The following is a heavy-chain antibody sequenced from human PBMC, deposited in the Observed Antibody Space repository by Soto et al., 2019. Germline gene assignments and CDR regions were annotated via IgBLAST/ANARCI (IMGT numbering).Heavy chain of an antibody. CDR3: ASSNYYDSSGYYYRGSAFDI. V-gene: IGHV1-18*01. CDR2: ISAYNGNT. CDR1: GYTFTSYG. J-gene: IGHJ3*02. D-gene: IGHD3-22*01. Sequence: ASVKVSCKASGYTFTSYGISWVRQAPGQGLEWMGWISAYNGNTNYAQKLQGRVTMTTDTSTSTAYMELRSLRSDDTAVYYCASSNYYDSSGYYYRGSAFDIWGQGTMVTVSS.